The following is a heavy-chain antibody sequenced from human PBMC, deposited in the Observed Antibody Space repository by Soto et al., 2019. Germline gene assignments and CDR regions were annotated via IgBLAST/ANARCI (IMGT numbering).Heavy chain of an antibody. V-gene: IGHV1-69*13. J-gene: IGHJ5*02. D-gene: IGHD3-22*01. Sequence: SVKVSCKVTGGTHSSYAITWVRQAPGQGLEWMGGIIPIFGTRDYAQKFQGRVTITADPSTSTAYLELSGLTSDDTAVYYCARDGSDYSTSGHYDPWGQGTLVTVSS. CDR3: ARDGSDYSTSGHYDP. CDR1: GGTHSSYA. CDR2: IIPIFGTR.